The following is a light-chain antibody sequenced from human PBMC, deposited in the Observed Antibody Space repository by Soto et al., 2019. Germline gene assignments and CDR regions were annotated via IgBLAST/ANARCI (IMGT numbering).Light chain of an antibody. CDR3: QQYNSYPLT. CDR1: QSISSL. CDR2: KAS. J-gene: IGKJ4*01. V-gene: IGKV1-5*03. Sequence: DIQMTQSPSTLSASLGDRVTITCRASQSISSLLACYQQKPGKAPKLLIYKASTLKSGVPSRFSGSGSGTEFTLTISSLQPDDFATYYCQQYNSYPLTFGGGTKVDI.